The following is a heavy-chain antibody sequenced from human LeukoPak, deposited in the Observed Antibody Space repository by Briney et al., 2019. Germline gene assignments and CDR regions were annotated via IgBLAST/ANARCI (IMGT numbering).Heavy chain of an antibody. V-gene: IGHV1-69*05. Sequence: SVKVSCKASGGTFSSYAISWVRQAPGQGLEWMGGIIPIFGTANYAQKFQGRVTITTDDSTSTAYMELSSLRSEDTAVYYCARDRGPYGSGSYCWFDPWGQGTLVTVSS. D-gene: IGHD3-10*01. J-gene: IGHJ5*02. CDR2: IIPIFGTA. CDR1: GGTFSSYA. CDR3: ARDRGPYGSGSYCWFDP.